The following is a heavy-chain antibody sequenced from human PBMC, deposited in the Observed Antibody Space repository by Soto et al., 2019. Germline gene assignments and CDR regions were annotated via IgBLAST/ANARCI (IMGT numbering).Heavy chain of an antibody. CDR1: GGSISSYY. J-gene: IGHJ5*02. V-gene: IGHV4-59*12. CDR2: IYYSGST. D-gene: IGHD3-22*01. CDR3: ARGRPITMIVVVIPWFDP. Sequence: PSETLSLTCTVSGGSISSYYWSWIRQPPGKGLEWIGYIYYSGSTNYNPSLKSRVTISVDTSKNQFSLKLSSVTAADTAVYYCARGRPITMIVVVIPWFDPWGQGTLVTVSS.